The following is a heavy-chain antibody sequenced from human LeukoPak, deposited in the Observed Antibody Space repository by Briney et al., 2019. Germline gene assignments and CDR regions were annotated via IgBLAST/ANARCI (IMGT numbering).Heavy chain of an antibody. D-gene: IGHD2-21*02. CDR1: GFSFSNYW. CDR2: IKQDGSEK. J-gene: IGHJ4*02. Sequence: PGGSLRLSCAASGFSFSNYWMSWVRQAPGKGLEWVANIKQDGSEKDYVDSVKGRFTISRDNSKNTLYLQMNSLRAEDTAVYYCARDQNIVVVASNLNEGGYWGQGTLVTVSS. V-gene: IGHV3-7*01. CDR3: ARDQNIVVVASNLNEGGY.